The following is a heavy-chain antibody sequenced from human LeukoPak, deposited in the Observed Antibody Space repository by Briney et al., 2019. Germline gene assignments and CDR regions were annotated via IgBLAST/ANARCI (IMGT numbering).Heavy chain of an antibody. CDR1: GGSISSYY. J-gene: IGHJ6*02. CDR3: ARLRAIAAAGTAYYYYGMDV. Sequence: PSETLSLTCTVSGGSISSYYWSWIRQPPGKGLEWIGYIYYSGSTNYNPSLKSRVTISVDTSKNQFSLKLSSVTAADTAVYYCARLRAIAAAGTAYYYYGMDVWGQGTTVTVSS. V-gene: IGHV4-59*08. CDR2: IYYSGST. D-gene: IGHD6-13*01.